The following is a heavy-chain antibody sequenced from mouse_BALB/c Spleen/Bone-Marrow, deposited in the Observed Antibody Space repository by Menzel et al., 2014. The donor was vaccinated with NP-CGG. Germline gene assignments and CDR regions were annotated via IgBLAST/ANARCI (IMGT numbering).Heavy chain of an antibody. CDR3: ARSDGYRTMDY. Sequence: QVQLQQSGPELVKPGASVKISCKASGYAFSSSWMNWVKQRPGQSLEWIGRIYPGDGDTSYNGKFKGKATLTADKSSSTAYMQLSSLTSVDSAVYFCARSDGYRTMDYWGQGTSVTVSS. CDR1: GYAFSSSW. J-gene: IGHJ4*01. D-gene: IGHD2-3*01. V-gene: IGHV1-82*01. CDR2: IYPGDGDT.